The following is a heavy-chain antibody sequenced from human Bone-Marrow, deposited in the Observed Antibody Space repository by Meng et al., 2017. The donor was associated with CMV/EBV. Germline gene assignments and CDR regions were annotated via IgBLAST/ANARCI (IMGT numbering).Heavy chain of an antibody. CDR3: ARDHARSSLVDP. Sequence: GESLKISCAASGFTFSDYYMSWIRQAPGKGLEWVSYISSSGSTIYYADSVKGRFTISRDSAKNSLYLQMNSLRAEDTAVYYCARDHARSSLVDPWGQGTLVTVSS. J-gene: IGHJ5*02. V-gene: IGHV3-11*01. D-gene: IGHD6-6*01. CDR2: ISSSGSTI. CDR1: GFTFSDYY.